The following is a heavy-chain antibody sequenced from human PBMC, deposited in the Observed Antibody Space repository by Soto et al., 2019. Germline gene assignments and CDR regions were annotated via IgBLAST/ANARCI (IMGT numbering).Heavy chain of an antibody. J-gene: IGHJ6*02. CDR1: GFTFSSYG. D-gene: IGHD3-10*01. CDR2: ISYDGSNK. Sequence: GGSLRLSCAASGFTFSSYGMHWVRQAPGKGLEWVAVISYDGSNKYYAGSVKGRFTISRDNSKNTLYLQMNSLRAEDTAVYYCAKEGGYYGSGSYSVGENYYGMDVWGQGTTVTVSS. V-gene: IGHV3-30*18. CDR3: AKEGGYYGSGSYSVGENYYGMDV.